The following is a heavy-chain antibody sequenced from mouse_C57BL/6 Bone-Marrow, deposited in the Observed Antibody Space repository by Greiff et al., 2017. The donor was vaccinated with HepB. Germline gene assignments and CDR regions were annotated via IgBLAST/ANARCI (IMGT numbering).Heavy chain of an antibody. CDR2: IWSGGST. CDR3: ARTPPNYYGSSYVAY. Sequence: QVQLQQSGPGLVQPSQSLSITCTVSGFSFTSYGVHWVRQSPGKGLEWLGVIWSGGSTDYNAAFISRLSISKDNSKSQVFFKMNRLQADDTAIYYCARTPPNYYGSSYVAYWGQGTLVTVSA. D-gene: IGHD1-1*01. CDR1: GFSFTSYG. J-gene: IGHJ3*01. V-gene: IGHV2-2*01.